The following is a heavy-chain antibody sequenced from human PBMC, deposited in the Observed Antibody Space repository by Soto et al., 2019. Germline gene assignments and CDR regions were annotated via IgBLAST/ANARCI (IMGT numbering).Heavy chain of an antibody. Sequence: NPSDTLSLTCTVSGDSINNGCWSWIRQPPGKGLEWIGYICDSVSTNYNPSLESRITFSVDTSKSQFSLRLSSVTTADTAMYYCARGGKWRYYMDVWGKGTTVT. D-gene: IGHD5-12*01. CDR1: GDSINNGC. J-gene: IGHJ6*03. CDR2: ICDSVST. V-gene: IGHV4-59*01. CDR3: ARGGKWRYYMDV.